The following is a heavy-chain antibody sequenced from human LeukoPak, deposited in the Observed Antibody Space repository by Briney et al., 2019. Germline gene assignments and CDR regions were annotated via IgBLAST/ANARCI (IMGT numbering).Heavy chain of an antibody. CDR2: INPNSGGT. CDR1: GYTFTVYY. D-gene: IGHD7-27*01. V-gene: IGHV1-2*02. Sequence: ASVKVSFKASGYTFTVYYMHWVRHAPGQGLEWMGWINPNSGGTNYSQKFQASVTMSSDTSISTGYMELRRLISEDTAVYYCARVLPGDVLGYWGQGTLVTVSS. CDR3: ARVLPGDVLGY. J-gene: IGHJ4*02.